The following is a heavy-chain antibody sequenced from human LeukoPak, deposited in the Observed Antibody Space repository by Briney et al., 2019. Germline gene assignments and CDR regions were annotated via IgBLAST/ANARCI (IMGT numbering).Heavy chain of an antibody. V-gene: IGHV4-61*02. D-gene: IGHD3-16*01. CDR2: VHSSGDI. CDR3: SRGASPKDAVFFDY. CDR1: GVSITSGSYY. Sequence: AQTLSLTCSVSGVSITSGSYYWGWIRQSAGKGLEWIGRVHSSGDIYHNAAFRSRAAVSGDASKNQFSLQLNSVTAADTAVYYCSRGASPKDAVFFDYWGQGALITVSS. J-gene: IGHJ4*02.